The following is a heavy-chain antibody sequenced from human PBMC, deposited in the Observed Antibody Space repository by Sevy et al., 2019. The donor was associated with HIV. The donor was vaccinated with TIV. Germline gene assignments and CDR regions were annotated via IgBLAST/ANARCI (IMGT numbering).Heavy chain of an antibody. D-gene: IGHD3-3*01. CDR1: GFTFSSHS. J-gene: IGHJ3*02. CDR3: ARDSDEGEWLSPFDALDI. V-gene: IGHV3-48*02. Sequence: GGSLRLSCAASGFTFSSHSMNWVRQAPGKGLEWVSYISSSSSTIYYADSVKGRFTISRDNAKNSLYLQMNSLRDEDTAVYDCARDSDEGEWLSPFDALDIWGQGTMVTVSS. CDR2: ISSSSSTI.